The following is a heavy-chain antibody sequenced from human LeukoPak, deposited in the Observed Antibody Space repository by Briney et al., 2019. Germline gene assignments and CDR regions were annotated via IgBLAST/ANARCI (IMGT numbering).Heavy chain of an antibody. CDR3: ARDALKDGYNYVGY. D-gene: IGHD5-24*01. V-gene: IGHV1-69*13. CDR2: IIPIFGTE. Sequence: SVKVSCKASGGTFSSYAISWVRQAPGQGLEWMGGIIPIFGTENYAQKLQGRVTITADESTSTAYMELSSLRSEDTAVYYCARDALKDGYNYVGYWGQGALVTVSS. CDR1: GGTFSSYA. J-gene: IGHJ4*02.